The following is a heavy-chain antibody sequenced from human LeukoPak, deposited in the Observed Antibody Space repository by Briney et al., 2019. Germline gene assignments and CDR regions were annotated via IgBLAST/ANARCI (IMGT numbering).Heavy chain of an antibody. CDR3: ARDSAGITGTPDAFDI. Sequence: PSETLSLTCSVSGASISSYYWSWIRQPAGKGLEWIGRIYTSGSTNYNPSLKSRVTISVDTSKNQFSLKLSSVTAADTAVYYCARDSAGITGTPDAFDIWGQGTMVTVSS. D-gene: IGHD1-20*01. CDR1: GASISSYY. CDR2: IYTSGST. J-gene: IGHJ3*02. V-gene: IGHV4-4*07.